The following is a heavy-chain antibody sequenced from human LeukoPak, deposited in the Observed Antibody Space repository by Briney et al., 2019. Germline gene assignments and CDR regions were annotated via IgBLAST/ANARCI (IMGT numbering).Heavy chain of an antibody. J-gene: IGHJ6*03. CDR2: INHSGST. D-gene: IGHD3-22*01. CDR1: GGSFSGYY. Sequence: SETLSLTCAVYGGSFSGYYWSWIRQPPGKGLEWIGEINHSGSTYYNPSLKSRVTISVDTSKNQFSLKLSSVTAADTAVYYCARVLIEYYYYYYMDVWGKGTTVTVSS. V-gene: IGHV4-34*01. CDR3: ARVLIEYYYYYYMDV.